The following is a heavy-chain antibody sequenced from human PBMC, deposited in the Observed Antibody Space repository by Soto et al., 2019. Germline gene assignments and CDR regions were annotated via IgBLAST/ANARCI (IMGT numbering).Heavy chain of an antibody. V-gene: IGHV3-74*01. J-gene: IGHJ4*02. Sequence: GSLRLSCAASGFTFSNYWTHWVRQAPGKGLVWVSRINGDGSTTTYADFVKGRFTISRDTAKNTLYLQMDSLGADDTAVYYCTRGGTSATYWGLFDYWGQGALVTVSS. CDR2: INGDGSTT. CDR3: TRGGTSATYWGLFDY. CDR1: GFTFSNYW. D-gene: IGHD7-27*01.